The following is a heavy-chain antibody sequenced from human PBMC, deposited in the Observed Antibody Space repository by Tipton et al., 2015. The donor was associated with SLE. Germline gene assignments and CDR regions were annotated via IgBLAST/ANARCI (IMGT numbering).Heavy chain of an antibody. CDR3: ARYYYGSGSYGY. V-gene: IGHV1-18*01. D-gene: IGHD3-10*01. Sequence: QSGPEVKKPGASVKVSCKTSGYSFTSHGVSWVRQAPGQGLEWMGWISGYNANTNYAQKLQGRVTMTTDTSTSTAYMELRSLRSDDTAVYYCARYYYGSGSYGYWGQGTLVTVSS. CDR2: ISGYNANT. CDR1: GYSFTSHG. J-gene: IGHJ4*02.